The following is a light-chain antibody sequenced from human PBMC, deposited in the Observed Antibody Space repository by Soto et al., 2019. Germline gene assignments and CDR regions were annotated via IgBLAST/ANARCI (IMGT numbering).Light chain of an antibody. Sequence: QSVLTQPPSVSGAPGQRVTISCTGSSSNIGARYDVHWYQQLPGTAPKLLIYGNNNRPSGVPDRFSGSKSGTSASLAITGLQAEDEADYYCQSYDSSLIGWVFGGGTKLTVL. CDR1: SSNIGARYD. CDR2: GNN. CDR3: QSYDSSLIGWV. J-gene: IGLJ3*02. V-gene: IGLV1-40*01.